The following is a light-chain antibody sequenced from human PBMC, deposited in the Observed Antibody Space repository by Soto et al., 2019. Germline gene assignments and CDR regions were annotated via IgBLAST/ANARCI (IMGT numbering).Light chain of an antibody. CDR1: QSVSSN. CDR3: QQYNNWPPLT. CDR2: GAS. J-gene: IGKJ4*01. V-gene: IGKV3-15*01. Sequence: EIVMTQSPATLSVSPGERATLSCRASQSVSSNLAWYRQKPGQAPRLLIYGASTRATSIPARFSGSGSGTEFTLTISSLQSEDFAVYYCQQYNNWPPLTFGGGTKVEI.